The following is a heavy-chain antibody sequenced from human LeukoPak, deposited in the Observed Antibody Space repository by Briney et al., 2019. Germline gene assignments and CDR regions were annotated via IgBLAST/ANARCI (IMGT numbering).Heavy chain of an antibody. CDR2: IIPIFGTA. CDR1: GGTFSSYA. Sequence: SVKVSCKASGGTFSSYAISWVRQAPGQGLEWMGGIIPIFGTANYAQKFQGRVTITADESTGTAYMELSSLRSEDTAVYYCARVVDVEYSGSYYLDYWGQGTLVTVSS. D-gene: IGHD1-26*01. CDR3: ARVVDVEYSGSYYLDY. J-gene: IGHJ4*02. V-gene: IGHV1-69*13.